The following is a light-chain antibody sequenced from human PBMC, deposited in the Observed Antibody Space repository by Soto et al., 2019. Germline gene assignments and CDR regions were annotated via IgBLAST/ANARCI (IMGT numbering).Light chain of an antibody. CDR1: SSDIGGYNF. Sequence: QSALTQPASVSGSPGQSITISCTGTSSDIGGYNFVAWYQQHPGKAPKLMIYEVSNRPSGVSNRFSGPKSGNTASLTISGLQAEDEADYYCSSYTSSITVVFGGGTKLTVL. J-gene: IGLJ2*01. CDR3: SSYTSSITVV. CDR2: EVS. V-gene: IGLV2-14*01.